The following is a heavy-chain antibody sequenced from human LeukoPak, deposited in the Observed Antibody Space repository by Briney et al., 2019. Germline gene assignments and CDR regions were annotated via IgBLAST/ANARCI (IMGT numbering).Heavy chain of an antibody. CDR1: GGTFSSYA. V-gene: IGHV1-69*05. J-gene: IGHJ4*02. Sequence: SVKVSCKXSGGTFSSYAIGWVRQAPGQGLEWMGRIIPIFGTANYSQKFQGRVTITTDESTSTAYMELSSLRSEDTAVYYCARASYYYDSSGYYYWGQGTLVTVSS. CDR3: ARASYYYDSSGYYY. D-gene: IGHD3-22*01. CDR2: IIPIFGTA.